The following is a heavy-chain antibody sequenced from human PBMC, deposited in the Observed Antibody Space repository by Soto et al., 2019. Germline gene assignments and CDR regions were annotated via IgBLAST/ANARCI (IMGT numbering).Heavy chain of an antibody. CDR1: GFIFSNNG. D-gene: IGHD3-10*02. V-gene: IGHV3-30*02. CDR3: AIVRVADSPLDH. J-gene: IGHJ4*02. Sequence: GGSLRLSCEGSGFIFSNNGMHWVRQAPGKGLEWVAFMSYDGSAKFLADSVKGRFTISRDNSKSTLFLHMSSLRAEDTAMYYCAIVRVADSPLDHWGQGTLVTVSS. CDR2: MSYDGSAK.